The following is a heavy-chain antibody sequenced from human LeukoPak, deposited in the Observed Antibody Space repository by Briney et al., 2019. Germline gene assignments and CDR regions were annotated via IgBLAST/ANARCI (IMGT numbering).Heavy chain of an antibody. CDR1: GFTFGYFG. V-gene: IGHV3-30*18. D-gene: IGHD6-19*01. Sequence: GGSLRLSCEASGFTFGYFGVHWVRQTPRRGLEWVAVISFDGRKTLYADSVKGRFTISRDNSKNTLYLQMDSLRDEDTAIYYCANGYSSGWYPPDLGYWGQGTLVTVSS. CDR3: ANGYSSGWYPPDLGY. J-gene: IGHJ4*02. CDR2: ISFDGRKT.